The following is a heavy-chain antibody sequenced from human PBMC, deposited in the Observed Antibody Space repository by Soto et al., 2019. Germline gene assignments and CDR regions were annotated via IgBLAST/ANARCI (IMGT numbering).Heavy chain of an antibody. V-gene: IGHV4-34*01. D-gene: IGHD3-22*01. Sequence: SETLSLTCAVYGGSFSGHSWTWIRQSPGKGLEWIGDINHSGRVNYSPSLKSRVTISLDTSKNQFSLTLSAVTAADTAMYYCSTRAYDTNGYYRFDTWGQGTMVTVSP. J-gene: IGHJ5*01. CDR2: INHSGRV. CDR3: STRAYDTNGYYRFDT. CDR1: GGSFSGHS.